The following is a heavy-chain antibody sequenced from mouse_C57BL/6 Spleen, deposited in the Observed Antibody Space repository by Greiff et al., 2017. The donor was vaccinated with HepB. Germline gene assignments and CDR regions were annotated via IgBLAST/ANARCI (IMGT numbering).Heavy chain of an antibody. Sequence: EVKLVESGGGLVKPGGSLKLSCAASGFTFSSYAMSWVRQTPEKRLEWVATISDGGSYTYYPDNVKGRFTISRDNAKNNLYLQMSHLKSEDTAMYYCARAAGTSIDYWGQGTTLTVSS. CDR2: ISDGGSYT. V-gene: IGHV5-4*03. J-gene: IGHJ2*01. CDR1: GFTFSSYA. D-gene: IGHD3-3*01. CDR3: ARAAGTSIDY.